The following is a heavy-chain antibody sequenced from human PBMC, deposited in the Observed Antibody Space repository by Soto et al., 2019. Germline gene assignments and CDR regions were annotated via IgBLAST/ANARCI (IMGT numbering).Heavy chain of an antibody. V-gene: IGHV1-18*01. J-gene: IGHJ3*02. CDR3: AIDGMIVVRDAFDI. Sequence: ASVKVSCKASGYTFTSYGISWVRQAPGQGLEWMGWISAYNGNANYAQRLQGRVTMTTDTSTSTAYMELRSPRSDDTAVYYCAIDGMIVVRDAFDIWGQGTMVTVSS. CDR1: GYTFTSYG. CDR2: ISAYNGNA. D-gene: IGHD3-22*01.